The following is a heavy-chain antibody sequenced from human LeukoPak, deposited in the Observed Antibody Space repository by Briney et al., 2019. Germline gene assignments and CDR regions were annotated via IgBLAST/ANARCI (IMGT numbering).Heavy chain of an antibody. V-gene: IGHV3-23*01. Sequence: GGSLRLSCAASGFTFSSYAMTWVRQAPGKGLEWVSAISGSGGYTYYADSVKGRFTISRDNSKNTVYLQMNSLRAEDTAVYYCARIGSYLKYYYYMDVWGKGTTVTVSS. CDR3: ARIGSYLKYYYYMDV. D-gene: IGHD1-26*01. J-gene: IGHJ6*03. CDR2: ISGSGGYT. CDR1: GFTFSSYA.